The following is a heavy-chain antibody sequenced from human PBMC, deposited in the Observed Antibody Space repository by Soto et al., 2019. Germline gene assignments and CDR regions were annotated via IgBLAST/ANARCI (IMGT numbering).Heavy chain of an antibody. Sequence: GSLRLSCAASGFTFSSYSMNWVRQAPGKGLEWVSYISSSSSTIYYADSVKGRFTISRDNAKNSLYLQMNSLRDEDTAVYYCARADNPYCSGGSCYFDYWGQGTLVTVSS. V-gene: IGHV3-48*02. CDR2: ISSSSSTI. J-gene: IGHJ4*02. D-gene: IGHD2-15*01. CDR1: GFTFSSYS. CDR3: ARADNPYCSGGSCYFDY.